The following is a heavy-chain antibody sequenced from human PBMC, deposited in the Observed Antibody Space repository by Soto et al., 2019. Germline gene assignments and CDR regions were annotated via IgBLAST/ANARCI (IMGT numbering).Heavy chain of an antibody. Sequence: KQSQTLSLTCAISGDSVSSNSAAWNWIRQSPSRGLEWLGRTYYRSKWYNDYAVSVKSRITINPDTSKNQFSLQLNSVTPEDTAVYYCARGMGTLFVQLLSSYYGMDVWGQGTTVTVSS. V-gene: IGHV6-1*01. CDR2: TYYRSKWYN. D-gene: IGHD2-2*01. CDR1: GDSVSSNSAA. CDR3: ARGMGTLFVQLLSSYYGMDV. J-gene: IGHJ6*02.